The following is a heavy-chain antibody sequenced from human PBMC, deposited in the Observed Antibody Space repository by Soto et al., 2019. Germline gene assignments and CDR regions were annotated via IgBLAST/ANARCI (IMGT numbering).Heavy chain of an antibody. CDR2: ISGSGGST. J-gene: IGHJ4*02. CDR1: GFTFSSYA. V-gene: IGHV3-23*01. CDR3: AKDHGVLRLVEWLFLCDY. Sequence: GESLKISCSASGFTFSSYAMSWVRQAPGKGLEWVSAISGSGGSTYYADSVKGRFTISRDNSKNTLYLQMNSLRAEDTAVYYCAKDHGVLRLVEWLFLCDYWGQGTMVTVS. D-gene: IGHD3-3*01.